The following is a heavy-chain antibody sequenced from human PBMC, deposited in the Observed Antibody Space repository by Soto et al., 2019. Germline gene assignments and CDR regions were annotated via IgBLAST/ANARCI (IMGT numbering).Heavy chain of an antibody. V-gene: IGHV4-34*01. J-gene: IGHJ5*02. D-gene: IGHD2-15*01. CDR2: INHSGGT. CDR1: GGSFSGYF. Sequence: QVQLQQWGAGLLKPSETLSLTCAVYGGSFSGYFWTWIRQPPGKGLEWIGQINHSGGTNYNPSLKSRVSISIDTSKTQFSLNLNTVSAADTAVYYCARRLVNRPVDPWGQGTLVTVSS. CDR3: ARRLVNRPVDP.